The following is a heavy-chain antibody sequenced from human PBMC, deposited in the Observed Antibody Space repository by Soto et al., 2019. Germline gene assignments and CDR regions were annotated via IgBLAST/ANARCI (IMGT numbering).Heavy chain of an antibody. V-gene: IGHV3-30*18. CDR1: GFTFSSYG. Sequence: QVQLVESGGGVVQPGRSLRLSCAASGFTFSSYGMHWVRQAPGKGLEWVAVISYDGSNKYYADSVKGRFTISRDNSKNTLYLQMNSLRAEDTAVYYCAKDVRLRDSLLYYYYGMDVWGQGTTVTVSS. J-gene: IGHJ6*02. D-gene: IGHD3-22*01. CDR2: ISYDGSNK. CDR3: AKDVRLRDSLLYYYYGMDV.